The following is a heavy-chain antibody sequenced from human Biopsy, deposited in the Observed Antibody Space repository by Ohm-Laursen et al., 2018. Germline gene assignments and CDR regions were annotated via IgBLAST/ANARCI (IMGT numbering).Heavy chain of an antibody. CDR3: GRREVVITHDAFDT. D-gene: IGHD3-22*01. CDR2: FYCSGST. CDR1: GCSICSFY. Sequence: SETLSLTCTVSGCSICSFYWTWIRQPPGQGLVWIGDFYCSGSTNRNPFLKSRVIILVDTSKNQFSRKQNSVTAADTAVYYCGRREVVITHDAFDTWGQGTMVTVSS. J-gene: IGHJ3*02. V-gene: IGHV4-59*08.